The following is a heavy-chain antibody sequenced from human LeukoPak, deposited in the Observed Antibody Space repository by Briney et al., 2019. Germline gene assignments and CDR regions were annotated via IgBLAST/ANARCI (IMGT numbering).Heavy chain of an antibody. CDR1: GFTFSSYG. CDR2: ISYDGSNK. V-gene: IGHV3-30*03. CDR3: ARGDDFWDY. J-gene: IGHJ4*02. Sequence: PGGCLRLSCAASGFTFSSYGMHWVRQAPGKGLEWVAVISYDGSNKYYADSVKGRFTISRDNSKNTLYLQMNSLRAEDTAVYYCARGDDFWDYWGQGTLVTVSS. D-gene: IGHD3-3*01.